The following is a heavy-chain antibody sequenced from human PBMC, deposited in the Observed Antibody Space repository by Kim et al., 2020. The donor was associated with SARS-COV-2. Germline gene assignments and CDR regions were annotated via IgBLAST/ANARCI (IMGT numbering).Heavy chain of an antibody. Sequence: GGSLRLSCAASGFTFSSYWMHWVRQAPGKGLVRVSRINSDGSSTSYADSVKGRFTISRDNAKNTLYLQMNSLRAEDTAVYYCARGGGYCSSTSCYAPGMDVWGQGTTVTVSS. CDR2: INSDGSST. CDR1: GFTFSSYW. D-gene: IGHD2-2*01. CDR3: ARGGGYCSSTSCYAPGMDV. J-gene: IGHJ6*02. V-gene: IGHV3-74*01.